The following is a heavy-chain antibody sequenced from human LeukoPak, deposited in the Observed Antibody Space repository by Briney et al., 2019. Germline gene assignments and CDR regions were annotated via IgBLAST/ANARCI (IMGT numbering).Heavy chain of an antibody. CDR2: IYYSGST. Sequence: SETLSLTCTVSGGAISRGDYYWSWIRQPPGKGLEGIGYIYYSGSTYYNPSRKSRVTITVDTSKKQISLKLNSVTAADTAVYYCARDYYGSGSYWTWGQGTLVTVSS. CDR1: GGAISRGDYY. D-gene: IGHD3-10*01. V-gene: IGHV4-30-4*01. CDR3: ARDYYGSGSYWT. J-gene: IGHJ4*02.